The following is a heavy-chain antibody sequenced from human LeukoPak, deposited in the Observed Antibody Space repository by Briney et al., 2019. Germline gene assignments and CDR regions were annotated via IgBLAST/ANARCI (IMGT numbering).Heavy chain of an antibody. J-gene: IGHJ4*02. CDR2: ISYDGSNK. D-gene: IGHD6-13*01. CDR3: VRAGGSSWSDF. V-gene: IGHV3-30*03. CDR1: GFTFSSYG. Sequence: GGSLRLSCAASGFTFSSYGMPWVRQAPGKGLEWVAVISYDGSNKYYADSVKGRFTISRDNSKNTLYLQMNSLRAEDTAVYYCVRAGGSSWSDFWGQGTLVTVSS.